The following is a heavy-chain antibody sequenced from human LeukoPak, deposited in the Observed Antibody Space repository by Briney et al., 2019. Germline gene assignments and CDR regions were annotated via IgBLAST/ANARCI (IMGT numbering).Heavy chain of an antibody. V-gene: IGHV4-59*01. CDR2: IYYSGST. J-gene: IGHJ5*02. CDR3: ARDLGSGYYYT. Sequence: PSETLSLTCTVSGGSISSYYWSWIRQPPGKGLEWIGYIYYSGSTNYNPSLKSRVTISVDTSKNQFSLKLSSVTAAVTAVYYCARDLGSGYYYTWGQGTLVTVSS. D-gene: IGHD3-22*01. CDR1: GGSISSYY.